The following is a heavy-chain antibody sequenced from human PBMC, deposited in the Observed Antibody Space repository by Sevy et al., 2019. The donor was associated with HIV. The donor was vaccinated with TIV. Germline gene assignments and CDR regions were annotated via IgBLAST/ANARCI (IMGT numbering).Heavy chain of an antibody. V-gene: IGHV4-39*01. CDR2: IYYTGGT. CDR1: GGSISSDSYY. Sequence: SETLSLTCIVSGGSISSDSYYWGWIRQPPGKGLEWIGSIYYTGGTYYHPSLKSRVTISSDTSKNQFSLRLSSVTAADTALYFCARPSSLYYYYAMDVWGQGTTVTVSS. D-gene: IGHD3-10*01. J-gene: IGHJ6*02. CDR3: ARPSSLYYYYAMDV.